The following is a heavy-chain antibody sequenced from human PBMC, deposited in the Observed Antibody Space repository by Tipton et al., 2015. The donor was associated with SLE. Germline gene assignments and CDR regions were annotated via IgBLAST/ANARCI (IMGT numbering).Heavy chain of an antibody. Sequence: QLVQSGAEVKKPGASVKVSCKASGYTFTTYGISWVRQAPGQGLEWMGWISVYSGNTAYAQKVQGRLTITAETSTSTVYMELRSLRSDDTAIYYCARGLTRGTDDAYEMWGQGTMVTVSS. CDR1: GYTFTTYG. V-gene: IGHV1-18*01. J-gene: IGHJ3*02. D-gene: IGHD1-1*01. CDR2: ISVYSGNT. CDR3: ARGLTRGTDDAYEM.